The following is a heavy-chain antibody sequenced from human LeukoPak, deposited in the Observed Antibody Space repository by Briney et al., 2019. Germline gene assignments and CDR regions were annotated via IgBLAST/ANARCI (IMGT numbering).Heavy chain of an antibody. CDR2: TYYRSTWYN. D-gene: IGHD2-2*01. CDR1: GDSLSSNSVT. J-gene: IGHJ5*02. V-gene: IGHV6-1*01. CDR3: ARRLTQYDCFDP. Sequence: SQTLSLTCAISGDSLSSNSVTWDWGRQSPSRGVEWLGRTYYRSTWYNDYAVSVRGRITVTPDTSKNQFSLHLNSVTPEDTAVYYCARRLTQYDCFDPWGQGILVTVSS.